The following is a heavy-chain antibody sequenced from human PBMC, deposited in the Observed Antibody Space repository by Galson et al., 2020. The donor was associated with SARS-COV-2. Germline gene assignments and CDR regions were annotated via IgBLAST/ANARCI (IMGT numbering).Heavy chain of an antibody. CDR3: ARGGSRPVMVFDYYYFYMDV. J-gene: IGHJ6*03. CDR2: ISHSART. Sequence: SETLSLTCGVSGGSFSAYSWTWVRQPPGKGLARIGEISHSARTNYHPSLKSRVFMSVDTSKNQFSLKLRSVTAADTAVYYCARGGSRPVMVFDYYYFYMDVWGKGTTVTVSS. D-gene: IGHD5-18*01. CDR1: GGSFSAYS. V-gene: IGHV4-34*01.